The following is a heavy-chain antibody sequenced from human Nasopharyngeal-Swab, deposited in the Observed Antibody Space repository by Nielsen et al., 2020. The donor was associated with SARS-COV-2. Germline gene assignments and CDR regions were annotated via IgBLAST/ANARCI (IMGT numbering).Heavy chain of an antibody. CDR3: ARESIAAAGPVMDV. D-gene: IGHD6-13*01. CDR2: IKSDGSST. V-gene: IGHV3-74*01. CDR1: GFIFSSYW. J-gene: IGHJ6*02. Sequence: GGSLRLSCAASGFIFSSYWMHWVRQAPGKGLVWVSRIKSDGSSTSYADSVKGRFTISRDNAKNTLFLQMNSLRAEDTAVYYCARESIAAAGPVMDVWGQGTTVTVSS.